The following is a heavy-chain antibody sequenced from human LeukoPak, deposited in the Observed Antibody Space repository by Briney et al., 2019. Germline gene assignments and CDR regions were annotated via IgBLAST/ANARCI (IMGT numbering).Heavy chain of an antibody. CDR1: GFTFSTYV. CDR2: ISGSGGST. D-gene: IGHD1-1*01. Sequence: GGSLRLSCSASGFTFSTYVMSWVRQAPGKGLEWVSAISGSGGSTYYADSVKGRFTISRDNSKNTLYLQMNSLGADDTAVYYCGKGNWRYFGYWGQGTLVTVSS. J-gene: IGHJ4*02. CDR3: GKGNWRYFGY. V-gene: IGHV3-23*01.